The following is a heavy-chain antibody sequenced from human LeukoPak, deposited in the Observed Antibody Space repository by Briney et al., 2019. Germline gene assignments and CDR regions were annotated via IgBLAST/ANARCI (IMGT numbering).Heavy chain of an antibody. CDR1: GFTFSDYY. CDR3: ARDLNWNQADY. V-gene: IGHV3-11*04. CDR2: ISFSGSTM. D-gene: IGHD1-14*01. J-gene: IGHJ4*02. Sequence: GGSLRLSCAASGFTFSDYYMSWLRQAPGKGLEWVSYISFSGSTMYYADSVKGRFTISRDNAKNSLYLEMSSLRVEDTAVYYCARDLNWNQADYWGQGTLVTVSS.